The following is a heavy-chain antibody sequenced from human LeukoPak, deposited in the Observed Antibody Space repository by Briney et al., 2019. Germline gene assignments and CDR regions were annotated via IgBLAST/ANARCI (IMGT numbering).Heavy chain of an antibody. CDR2: ISSSGSTI. CDR1: GFTFSDYY. J-gene: IGHJ5*02. Sequence: PGGSLRLSCAASGFTFSDYYMSWIRQAPGKGLEWVSYISSSGSTIYYADSVKGRFTISRDNAKNSLYLQMNSLRVVDTAVYYCARTGVRRDNWFDPWGQGTLVTVSS. D-gene: IGHD3-10*01. CDR3: ARTGVRRDNWFDP. V-gene: IGHV3-11*04.